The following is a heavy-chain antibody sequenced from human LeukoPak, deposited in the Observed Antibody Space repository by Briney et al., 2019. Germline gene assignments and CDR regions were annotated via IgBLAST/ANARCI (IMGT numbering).Heavy chain of an antibody. J-gene: IGHJ4*02. CDR2: IRKKGYGETT. CDR3: SRGSHDYGDSNYYFDQ. CDR1: GFTFGDDA. Sequence: PGGSLRLSCTASGFTFGDDAWSWFRQAPGKGLEWICFIRKKGYGETTDYAASVRGRFTISRDDAKSIAYLQMNSLKTEDTALYYCSRGSHDYGDSNYYFDQWGRGTLVTVSS. D-gene: IGHD4-17*01. V-gene: IGHV3-49*03.